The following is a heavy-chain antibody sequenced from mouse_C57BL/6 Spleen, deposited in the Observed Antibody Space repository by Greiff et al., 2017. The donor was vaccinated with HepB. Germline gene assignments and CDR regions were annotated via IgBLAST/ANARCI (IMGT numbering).Heavy chain of an antibody. CDR1: GYTFTSYW. D-gene: IGHD6-1*01. CDR2: IDPSDSYT. J-gene: IGHJ4*01. CDR3: ARRCPGKDAMDY. Sequence: QVQLQQPGAELVKPGASVKLSCKASGYTFTSYWMQWVKQRPGQGLEWIGEIDPSDSYTNYNQKFKGKATLTVDTSSSTAYMQLSSLTSEDSAVYYCARRCPGKDAMDYWGQGTSVTVSS. V-gene: IGHV1-50*01.